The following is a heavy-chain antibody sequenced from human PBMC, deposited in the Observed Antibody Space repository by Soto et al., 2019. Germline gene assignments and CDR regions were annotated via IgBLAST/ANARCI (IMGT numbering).Heavy chain of an antibody. CDR3: GRHGYSYGYDAFDI. CDR2: IYYSGST. V-gene: IGHV4-59*08. Sequence: PSETLSLTCTVSGGSISSYYWTWIRQPPGKGLEWIGYIYYSGSTNYNPSLKSRVTISVDTSKNQFSLKLSSVTAADTAVYYCGRHGYSYGYDAFDIWGQGTMVTVSS. CDR1: GGSISSYY. J-gene: IGHJ3*02. D-gene: IGHD5-18*01.